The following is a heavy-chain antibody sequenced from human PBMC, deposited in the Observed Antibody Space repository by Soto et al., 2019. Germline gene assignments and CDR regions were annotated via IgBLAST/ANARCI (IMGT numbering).Heavy chain of an antibody. J-gene: IGHJ4*02. D-gene: IGHD1-26*01. CDR1: GGSISSYY. Sequence: QVQLQESGPGLVKPSETLSLTCTVSGGSISSYYWSWIRQPPGKGLEWIGYIYYSGSTNYNPSLKSRVTLSVDTAKNQFSLQLSSVTAADTAVHYCARRYGGNFDYWGQGTLVSVSS. V-gene: IGHV4-59*01. CDR3: ARRYGGNFDY. CDR2: IYYSGST.